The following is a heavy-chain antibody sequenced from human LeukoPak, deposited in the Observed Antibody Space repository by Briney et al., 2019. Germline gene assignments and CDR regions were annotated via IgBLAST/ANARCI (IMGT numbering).Heavy chain of an antibody. V-gene: IGHV3-30*18. Sequence: GRSLRLSCAASGFTFSSYGMHWVRQAPGKGLEWVAVISYDGSNKYYADSVKGRFTISRDNSKNTLYLQMNSLRAEDTAVYYCAKDGRDYGDYAGDAFDIWGQGTRVTVSS. CDR3: AKDGRDYGDYAGDAFDI. CDR1: GFTFSSYG. CDR2: ISYDGSNK. D-gene: IGHD4-17*01. J-gene: IGHJ3*02.